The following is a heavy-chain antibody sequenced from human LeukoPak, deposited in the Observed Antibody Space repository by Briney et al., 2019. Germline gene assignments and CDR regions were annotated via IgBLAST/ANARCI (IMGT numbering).Heavy chain of an antibody. CDR2: IIPIFGTA. D-gene: IGHD3-22*01. CDR3: ARERHRRYYYDSSGSLKRGYFDY. J-gene: IGHJ4*02. CDR1: GGTFSSYA. Sequence: SVKVSCKASGGTFSSYAISWVRQAPGQGLEWMGRIIPIFGTANYAQTFPGRVTITTDESTSTAYMELSSLRSEDTAVYYCARERHRRYYYDSSGSLKRGYFDYWGQGTLVTVSS. V-gene: IGHV1-69*05.